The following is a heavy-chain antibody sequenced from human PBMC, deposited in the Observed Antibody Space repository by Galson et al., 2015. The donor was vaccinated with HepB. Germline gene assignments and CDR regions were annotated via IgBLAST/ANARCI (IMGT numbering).Heavy chain of an antibody. CDR1: GYTFTSYG. J-gene: IGHJ6*03. CDR3: ARDGSGWYLYYYYYMDV. CDR2: ISAYNGNT. Sequence: SVKVSCKASGYTFTSYGISWVRQAPGQGLEWMGWISAYNGNTNYAQKLQGRVTMTTDTSTSTAYMELRSLRSDDTAVYYCARDGSGWYLYYYYYMDVWGKGTTVTVSS. D-gene: IGHD6-19*01. V-gene: IGHV1-18*01.